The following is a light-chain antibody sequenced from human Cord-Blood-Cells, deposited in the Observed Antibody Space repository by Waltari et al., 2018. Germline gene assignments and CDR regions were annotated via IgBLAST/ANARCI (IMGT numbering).Light chain of an antibody. V-gene: IGLV2-18*02. CDR3: SSYTSSSTVV. CDR1: SSDVGSYNL. CDR2: EVS. J-gene: IGLJ2*01. Sequence: QSALTQPPSVSGSPGPSVTISCTATSSDVGSYNLVSWYQQPPGTAPKLMIYEVSNRPSGVPDRFSGSKSGNTASLTISGLQAEDEADYYCSSYTSSSTVVFGGGTKLTVL.